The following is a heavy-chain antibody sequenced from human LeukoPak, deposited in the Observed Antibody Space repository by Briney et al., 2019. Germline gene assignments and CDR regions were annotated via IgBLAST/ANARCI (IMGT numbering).Heavy chain of an antibody. Sequence: ASVKVSCKASGYTFTGYYMHWVRQAPGQGLEWMGWINPNSGGTNYAQKFQGRVTMTRDTSISTAYMELSRLRSDDTAVYYCARDQSKQQLAHGSWGQGTLVTVSS. D-gene: IGHD6-13*01. V-gene: IGHV1-2*02. J-gene: IGHJ4*02. CDR3: ARDQSKQQLAHGS. CDR2: INPNSGGT. CDR1: GYTFTGYY.